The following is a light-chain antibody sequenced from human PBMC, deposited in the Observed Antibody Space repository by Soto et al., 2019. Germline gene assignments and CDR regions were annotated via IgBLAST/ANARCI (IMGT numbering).Light chain of an antibody. CDR1: QSVSSD. V-gene: IGKV3-15*01. J-gene: IGKJ1*01. CDR2: GAS. CDR3: QQYNNWHHT. Sequence: EIVMTQSPATLSVSPGERATLSCRASQSVSSDLAWYQQKPGQAPRLLIYGASNRASGFPARFSGSGSGTDFSLTISSLQSADLAVYYCQQYNNWHHTFGQGTRVEIK.